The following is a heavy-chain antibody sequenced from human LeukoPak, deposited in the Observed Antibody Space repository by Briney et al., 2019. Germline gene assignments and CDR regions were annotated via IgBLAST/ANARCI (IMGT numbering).Heavy chain of an antibody. D-gene: IGHD2-21*01. V-gene: IGHV3-21*04. CDR3: ARDLFSLPQYFDY. CDR1: GFTFSNYN. J-gene: IGHJ4*02. CDR2: ISGSGTYI. Sequence: GGSLRLSCVASGFTFSNYNMNWVRQAPGKGLEWVSSISGSGTYIYYADSLKGRFAISRDNAKNSLYLQMNSLRAEDTAVYYCARDLFSLPQYFDYWGQGTLVTVSS.